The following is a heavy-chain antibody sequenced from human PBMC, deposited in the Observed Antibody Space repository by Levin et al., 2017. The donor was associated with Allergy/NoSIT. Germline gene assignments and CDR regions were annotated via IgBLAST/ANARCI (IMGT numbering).Heavy chain of an antibody. CDR1: GGSFSGYF. Sequence: SETLSLTCTVHGGSFSGYFWSWIRQPPGKGLEWIGEISLTGSTKYNPSLKSRVTISLDTPKNQFSLKLSSVTAADTAVYYCARNLDTTLLYAFDIWGQGTMVTVSS. CDR2: ISLTGST. CDR3: ARNLDTTLLYAFDI. J-gene: IGHJ3*02. D-gene: IGHD5-18*01. V-gene: IGHV4-34*01.